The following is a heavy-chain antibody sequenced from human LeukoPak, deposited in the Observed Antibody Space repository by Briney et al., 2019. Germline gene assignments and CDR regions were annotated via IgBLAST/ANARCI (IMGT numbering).Heavy chain of an antibody. V-gene: IGHV3-48*01. CDR1: GFTFSSYS. CDR3: VRDNDWAFDY. D-gene: IGHD3-9*01. CDR2: ISPRSDII. J-gene: IGHJ4*02. Sequence: PGGSLRLSCAASGFTFSSYSMNWVRQAPGKGLEWVSHISPRSDIISYADSVKGRFTISRDNAKNSLYLHMNSLRADDMAVYYCVRDNDWAFDYWGQGTLVPVSS.